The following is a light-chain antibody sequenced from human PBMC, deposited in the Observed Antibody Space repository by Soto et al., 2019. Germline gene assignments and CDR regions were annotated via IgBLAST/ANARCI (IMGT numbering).Light chain of an antibody. Sequence: QSVLTQPASVSWSPGQSITISCTGTSSDVGGYNYVSWYQQHPGKAPKLMIYDVSNRPSGVSNRFSGSKSGNMASLTISGLQAEDEADYYCSSYTSSSTLGVFGTGTKVTVL. CDR2: DVS. J-gene: IGLJ1*01. CDR1: SSDVGGYNY. V-gene: IGLV2-14*01. CDR3: SSYTSSSTLGV.